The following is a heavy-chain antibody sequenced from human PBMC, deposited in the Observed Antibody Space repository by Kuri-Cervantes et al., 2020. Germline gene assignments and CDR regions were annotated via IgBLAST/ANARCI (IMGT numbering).Heavy chain of an antibody. CDR2: ISAYNGNT. J-gene: IGHJ3*02. D-gene: IGHD3-9*01. CDR3: ARASPQLRYFDWLNRRAYAFDI. V-gene: IGHV1-18*01. Sequence: GESLKISCMASGYTFTSYGISWVRQAPGQGLEWMGWISAYNGNTNYAQKLQGRVTMTTDTSTSTAYMELRSLRSDDTSVYYCARASPQLRYFDWLNRRAYAFDIWGQGTMVTVSS. CDR1: GYTFTSYG.